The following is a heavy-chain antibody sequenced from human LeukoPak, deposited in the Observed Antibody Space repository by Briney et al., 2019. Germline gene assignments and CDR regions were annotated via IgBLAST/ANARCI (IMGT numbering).Heavy chain of an antibody. V-gene: IGHV3-23*01. D-gene: IGHD4/OR15-4a*01. CDR3: ARRAGAYSHPYDY. CDR1: GFTFRTSG. Sequence: GGSLRLSCAASGFTFRTSGMSWVRQAPGKGLEWVSAISGSGVSTYYADSVKGRFTISRDNSKNTLYLQMNSLRADDTAVYYCARRAGAYSHPYDYWGQGTLVTVSS. CDR2: ISGSGVST. J-gene: IGHJ4*02.